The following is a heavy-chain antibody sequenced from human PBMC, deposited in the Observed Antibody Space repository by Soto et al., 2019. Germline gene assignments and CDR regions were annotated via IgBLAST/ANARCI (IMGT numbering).Heavy chain of an antibody. V-gene: IGHV4-59*01. CDR1: GGSISSYY. CDR3: ARTEGGDYYYYMDV. Sequence: SETLSLTCTVSGGSISSYYWSWIRQPPGKGLEWIGYIYYSGSTNYNPSLKSRVTISVDTSKNQFSLKLSSVTAADTAVYYCARTEGGDYYYYMDVWGKGTTVTVSS. D-gene: IGHD3-16*01. J-gene: IGHJ6*03. CDR2: IYYSGST.